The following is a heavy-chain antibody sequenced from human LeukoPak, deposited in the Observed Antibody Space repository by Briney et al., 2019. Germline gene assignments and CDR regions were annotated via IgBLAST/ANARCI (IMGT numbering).Heavy chain of an antibody. J-gene: IGHJ6*02. CDR1: GGSFSGYY. CDR2: INHSGST. CDR3: ARAGYYGSGSPLQIYYYGMDV. V-gene: IGHV4-34*01. Sequence: SETLSLTCAVYGGSFSGYYWSWIRQPPGKGLEWIGEINHSGSTNYNPSLKSRDTISVDTSKNQFSLKLSSVTAADTAVYYCARAGYYGSGSPLQIYYYGMDVWGQGTTVTVSS. D-gene: IGHD3-10*01.